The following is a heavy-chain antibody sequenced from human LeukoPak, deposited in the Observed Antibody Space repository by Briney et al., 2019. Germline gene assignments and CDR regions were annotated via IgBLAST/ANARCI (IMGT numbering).Heavy chain of an antibody. CDR2: IHNSGRT. V-gene: IGHV4-59*08. CDR3: ARHGTISSESYFDY. CDR1: GGSVSSYY. D-gene: IGHD1-14*01. Sequence: SETLSLTCSVSGGSVSSYYWSWIRRSPGKGLEWIGHIHNSGRTNYNTSLKSPVTGFVVTSKNQVSLRLSSVTAADTAVYYCARHGTISSESYFDYWGQGALVTVSS. J-gene: IGHJ4*02.